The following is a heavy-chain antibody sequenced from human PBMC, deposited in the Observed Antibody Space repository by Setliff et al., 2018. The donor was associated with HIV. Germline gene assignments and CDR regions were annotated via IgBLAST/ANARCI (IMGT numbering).Heavy chain of an antibody. CDR1: GFSLSTSGMR. V-gene: IGHV2-70*12. CDR2: IDWDDHK. J-gene: IGHJ4*02. D-gene: IGHD5-18*01. CDR3: AHRRESGYSYVFDF. Sequence: SGLTLVNPTQTLTLTRTFSGFSLSTSGMRVSWIRQPPGKALEWLARIDWDDHKLYSTSLKTRLTISKDTSKNQVVLTMTNMDPVDTATYYCAHRRESGYSYVFDFWSQGTLVTVSS.